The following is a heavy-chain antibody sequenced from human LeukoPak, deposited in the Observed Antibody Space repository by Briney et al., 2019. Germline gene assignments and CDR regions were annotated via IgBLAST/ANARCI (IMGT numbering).Heavy chain of an antibody. CDR2: ISSSSSYI. V-gene: IGHV3-21*01. J-gene: IGHJ5*02. D-gene: IGHD2-2*01. CDR3: ASSSPNWFDP. CDR1: GXTFSRYS. Sequence: GGSLRLSCAASGXTFSRYSVNWVRQAPGKGLEWVSSISSSSSYIYYADSVKGRFTISRDNARNSLYLQMNSLRAEDTAVYYCASSSPNWFDPWGQGTLVTVSS.